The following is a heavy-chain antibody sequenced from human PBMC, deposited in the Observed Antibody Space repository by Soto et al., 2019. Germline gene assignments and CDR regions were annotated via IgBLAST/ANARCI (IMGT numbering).Heavy chain of an antibody. CDR3: ARLATATPPYYFDY. V-gene: IGHV1-46*01. CDR1: GYTLTGYY. Sequence: QVQLVQSGADVKKPGASVRVSCKGSGYTLTGYYVHWGRQAPGQGIEWMGVIYPSGGTTSYAQKFQDRVTMTRDTSTSTVYMELSSLRSEDTAVYYCARLATATPPYYFDYWGQGTLVTVSS. CDR2: IYPSGGTT. J-gene: IGHJ4*02.